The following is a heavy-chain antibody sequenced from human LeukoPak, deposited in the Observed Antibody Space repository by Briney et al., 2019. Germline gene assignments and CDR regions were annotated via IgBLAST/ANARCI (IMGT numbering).Heavy chain of an antibody. Sequence: ASVKVSCKAATGTFSSYALSWVRQAPGQGLEWMGWISASNGDTNSAQKLQDRVTMTTDTSTSTAYMELRSLRSDDTAVYFCARSRSQPAASSARWFDPWGQGTLVTVSS. J-gene: IGHJ5*02. D-gene: IGHD2-2*01. CDR3: ARSRSQPAASSARWFDP. CDR1: TGTFSSYA. V-gene: IGHV1-18*01. CDR2: ISASNGDT.